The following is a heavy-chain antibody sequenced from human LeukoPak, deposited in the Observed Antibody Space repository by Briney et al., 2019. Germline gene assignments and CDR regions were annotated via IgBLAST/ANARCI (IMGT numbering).Heavy chain of an antibody. CDR1: GFTFSDYY. CDR3: VRVYCSSTSCPGDY. V-gene: IGHV3-11*01. J-gene: IGHJ4*02. D-gene: IGHD2-2*01. CDR2: ISSSGSTI. Sequence: KPGGSLRLSCAASGFTFSDYYMSWIRQAPGKGLEWVSYISSSGSTIYYADSVKGRFTISRDNAKNSLYLQMNSLRAEDTAVYYCVRVYCSSTSCPGDYWGQGILVTVSS.